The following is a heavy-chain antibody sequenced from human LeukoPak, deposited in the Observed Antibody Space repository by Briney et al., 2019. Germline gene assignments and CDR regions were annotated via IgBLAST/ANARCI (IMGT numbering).Heavy chain of an antibody. CDR1: GYTFTSYY. CDR2: INPSGGST. CDR3: ARDGRSLFGY. V-gene: IGHV1-46*01. J-gene: IGHJ4*02. D-gene: IGHD1-26*01. Sequence: ASVTVSCKASGYTFTSYYMHWVRQAPGQGLEWMGIINPSGGSTSYAQKFQGRVTMTRDMSTSTVYMELSSLRSEDTAVYYCARDGRSLFGYWGQGTLVTVSS.